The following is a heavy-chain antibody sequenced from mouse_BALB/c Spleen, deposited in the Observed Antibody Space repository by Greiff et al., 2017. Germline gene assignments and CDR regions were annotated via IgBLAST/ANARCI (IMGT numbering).Heavy chain of an antibody. CDR2: ISSGGGST. CDR1: GFAFSSYD. CDR3: ARQGTTRFAC. D-gene: IGHD1-1*01. Sequence: EVQLVESGGGLVKPGGSLKLSCAASGFAFSSYDMSWVRQTPEKRLEWVAYISSGGGSTYYPDTVKGRFTISRDNAKNTLYLQMSSLKSEDTAMYDCARQGTTRFACWGEGTLVTVSA. V-gene: IGHV5-12-1*01. J-gene: IGHJ3*01.